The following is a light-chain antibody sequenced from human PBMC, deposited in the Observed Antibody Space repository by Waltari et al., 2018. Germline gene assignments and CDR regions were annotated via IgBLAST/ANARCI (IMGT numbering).Light chain of an antibody. V-gene: IGLV2-8*01. J-gene: IGLJ2*01. CDR2: GVT. CDR3: SAYAGSDNLV. CDR1: SSDVGGYKY. Sequence: QSALTQPPSASGSPGQSVTISCTGTSSDVGGYKYVSWYQQHPGKAPKRMFYGVTKRPSGVPDRCAGSKSGNTASLTVSGLQAEDEAHYYCSAYAGSDNLVFGGGTKVTVL.